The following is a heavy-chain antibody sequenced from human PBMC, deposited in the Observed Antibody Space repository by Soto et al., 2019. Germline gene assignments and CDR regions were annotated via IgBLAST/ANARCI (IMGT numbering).Heavy chain of an antibody. J-gene: IGHJ6*02. CDR3: ARGGFVAGLYNAMDA. V-gene: IGHV1-69*06. D-gene: IGHD6-19*01. CDR2: IIPMFGSP. CDR1: GGTLSTNA. Sequence: QVQLVQSGAAVKKPGSSVKVSCKASGGTLSTNAISWVRQAPGQGLEWMGAIIPMFGSPKYAQNFQGRVTITADNPTSTVSMELISLTSADTAVYYCARGGFVAGLYNAMDAWGQGTTVAVTS.